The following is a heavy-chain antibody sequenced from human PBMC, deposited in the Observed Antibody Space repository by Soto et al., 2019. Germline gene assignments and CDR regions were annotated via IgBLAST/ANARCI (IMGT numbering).Heavy chain of an antibody. CDR1: GYSVSSSDYY. CDR3: APLTVSLSGPYGIHV. J-gene: IGHJ6*02. Sequence: PSETQSLTCSVSGYSVSSSDYYWTWIRQPPGKGLEWIGRMFYSGLTYYNPSLKSRVTLSVDTSKNQFSVRLNSVTAADTAVYYCAPLTVSLSGPYGIHVWGQGTTVTRSS. V-gene: IGHV4-39*01. CDR2: MFYSGLT. D-gene: IGHD2-15*01.